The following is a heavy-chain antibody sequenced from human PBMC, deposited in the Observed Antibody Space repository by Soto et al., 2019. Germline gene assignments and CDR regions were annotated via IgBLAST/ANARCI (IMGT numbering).Heavy chain of an antibody. V-gene: IGHV1-3*01. J-gene: IGHJ4*02. CDR3: ARVGYSGYEYFDY. Sequence: APVKVSCKAFGYTFTSYLSSWGRQAPGQRLEWMGWINAGNGNTKYSQKFQGRVTITRDTSASTAYMELSSLRSEDTAVYYCARVGYSGYEYFDYWGQGTLVTVSS. CDR1: GYTFTSYL. D-gene: IGHD5-12*01. CDR2: INAGNGNT.